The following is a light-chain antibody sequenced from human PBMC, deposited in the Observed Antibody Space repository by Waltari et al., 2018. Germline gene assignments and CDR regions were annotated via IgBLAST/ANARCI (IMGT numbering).Light chain of an antibody. CDR2: DVT. V-gene: IGLV2-11*01. CDR1: SSDVGGYNY. CDR3: CSFAAGDAYV. J-gene: IGLJ1*01. Sequence: QSALTQPRSVSGSPGQSVAISCTGTSSDVGGYNYVSWYQQHPGKAPKPVIYDVTERPYGVPDRFPGSKSGNTASRTVSGLHAEDEADYYCCSFAAGDAYVFGTGTKVSVL.